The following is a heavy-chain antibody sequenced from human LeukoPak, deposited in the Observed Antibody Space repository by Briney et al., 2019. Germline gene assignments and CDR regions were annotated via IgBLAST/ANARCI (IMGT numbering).Heavy chain of an antibody. Sequence: GGSLRLSCAASGFTFSSYAMSWVRQAPGKGLEWASAISGSGGSTYYADSVKGRVTISRDNSKNTLYLQMTSLRAEDTAVYYCANAPGVSCSSTSCYLDYWGQGTLVTVSS. J-gene: IGHJ4*02. D-gene: IGHD2-2*01. CDR1: GFTFSSYA. CDR3: ANAPGVSCSSTSCYLDY. V-gene: IGHV3-23*01. CDR2: ISGSGGST.